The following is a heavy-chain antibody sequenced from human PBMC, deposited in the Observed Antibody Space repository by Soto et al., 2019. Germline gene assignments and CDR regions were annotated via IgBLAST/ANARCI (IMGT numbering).Heavy chain of an antibody. CDR1: GFTFSSYA. CDR3: AIDRPAYGSGKEDDAFDI. J-gene: IGHJ3*02. Sequence: QVQLVESGGGVVQPGRSLRLSCAASGFTFSSYAMHWVRQAPGKGLEWVAVISYDGSNKYYADSVKGRFTISRDNSKNTLYLQMNSLRAEDTAVYYCAIDRPAYGSGKEDDAFDIWGQGTMVTVSS. CDR2: ISYDGSNK. V-gene: IGHV3-30-3*01. D-gene: IGHD3-10*01.